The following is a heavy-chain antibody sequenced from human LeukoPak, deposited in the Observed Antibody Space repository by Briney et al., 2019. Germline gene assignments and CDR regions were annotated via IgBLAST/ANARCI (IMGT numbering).Heavy chain of an antibody. CDR1: GGSFSGYY. CDR3: ARDDCSGGSCPFDY. Sequence: KPSETLSLTCAVYGGSFSGYYGSWIRQPPGKGLEWIGEINHSGSTNYNPSLKSRVTISVDTSKNQFSLKLSSVTAADAAVYYCARDDCSGGSCPFDYWGQGTLVTVSS. CDR2: INHSGST. V-gene: IGHV4-34*01. J-gene: IGHJ4*02. D-gene: IGHD2-15*01.